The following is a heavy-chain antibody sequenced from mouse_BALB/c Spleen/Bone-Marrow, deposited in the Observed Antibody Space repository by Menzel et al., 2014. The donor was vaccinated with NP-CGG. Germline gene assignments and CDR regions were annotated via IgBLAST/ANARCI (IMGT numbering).Heavy chain of an antibody. Sequence: VKLQESGAELVRPGASVKLSCKASGYTFTSYWLNWVKQRPGQGLEWIGNIYPSDSYTNYNQKFKDKATLTVDKSSSTAYMQLSSPTSEDSAVYYCTRDYSGTSSMDYWGQGTSVTVSS. CDR3: TRDYSGTSSMDY. V-gene: IGHV1-69*02. D-gene: IGHD1-1*01. CDR2: IYPSDSYT. CDR1: GYTFTSYW. J-gene: IGHJ4*01.